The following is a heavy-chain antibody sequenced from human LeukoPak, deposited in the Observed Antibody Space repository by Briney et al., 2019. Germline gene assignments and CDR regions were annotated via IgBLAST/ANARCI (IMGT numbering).Heavy chain of an antibody. J-gene: IGHJ4*02. CDR1: GDTFSNYA. Sequence: SVNVSCKASGDTFSNYAISWVRQAPGHGLEWMGRIIPIFDSTNYSQKLQGRVTVTTHETTSTAFMQLSSLITEDKAVYYCATSGSRGGLDFWGQGTLVTVS. V-gene: IGHV1-69*05. D-gene: IGHD2-15*01. CDR2: IIPIFDST. CDR3: ATSGSRGGLDF.